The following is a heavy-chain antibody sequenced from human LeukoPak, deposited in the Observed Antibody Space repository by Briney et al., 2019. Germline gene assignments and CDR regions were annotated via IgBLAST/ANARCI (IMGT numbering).Heavy chain of an antibody. D-gene: IGHD4-17*01. CDR1: GFTFSSYA. V-gene: IGHV3-23*01. Sequence: GRSLRLSCAASGFTFSSYAMSWVSQAPGSGLEWVSAITSGGGSTYYADSVKGRFTISRDNSKNTLYLQMNSLRAEDTAVYYCAKTMTALTTGDYWGQGTLVTVSS. J-gene: IGHJ4*02. CDR3: AKTMTALTTGDY. CDR2: ITSGGGST.